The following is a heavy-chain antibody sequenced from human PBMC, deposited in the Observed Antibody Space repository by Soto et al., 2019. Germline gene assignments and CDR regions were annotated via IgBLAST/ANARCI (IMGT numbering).Heavy chain of an antibody. CDR2: IIPIFGTA. Sequence: QVQLVQSGAEVKKPGSSVKVSCKASGGTFSSYAISWVRQAPGQGLEWMGGIIPIFGTANYAQKFQGRVTITADESTRTAYMELSSLRSEDTAGYYCARGEASGSGWAIIDYWGQGTLVTVS. V-gene: IGHV1-69*12. CDR3: ARGEASGSGWAIIDY. J-gene: IGHJ4*02. D-gene: IGHD3-22*01. CDR1: GGTFSSYA.